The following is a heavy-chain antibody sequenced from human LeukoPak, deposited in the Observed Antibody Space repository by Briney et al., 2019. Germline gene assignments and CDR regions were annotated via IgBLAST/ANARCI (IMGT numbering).Heavy chain of an antibody. D-gene: IGHD1-14*01. CDR3: AKNLPGRPFDY. Sequence: GGSLRLSCAASGFTFSDYAMSWVRQAPGKGLEWVSSFGTGDDTYYTDSVKGWLIISRDNSKNTLSLQMNSLRADDTAIYYCAKNLPGRPFDYWGQGALVTVSS. V-gene: IGHV3-23*01. CDR2: FGTGDDT. J-gene: IGHJ4*02. CDR1: GFTFSDYA.